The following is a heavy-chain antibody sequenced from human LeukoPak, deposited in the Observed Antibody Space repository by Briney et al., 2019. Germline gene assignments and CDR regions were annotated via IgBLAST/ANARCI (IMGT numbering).Heavy chain of an antibody. Sequence: SETLSLTCTVSHDSISNYYWSWIRQPPGKGLEWIGYVYVSGSTNYNPSLKSRVAMSLDTSKNQFSLKLSSVTAADTAVYYCARDLLIFGVVIHDYWGQGTLVTVSS. CDR2: VYVSGST. J-gene: IGHJ4*02. D-gene: IGHD3-3*01. CDR1: HDSISNYY. V-gene: IGHV4-4*08. CDR3: ARDLLIFGVVIHDY.